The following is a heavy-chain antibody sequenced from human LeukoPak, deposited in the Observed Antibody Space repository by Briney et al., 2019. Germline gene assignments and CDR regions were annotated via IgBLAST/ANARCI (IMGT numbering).Heavy chain of an antibody. D-gene: IGHD2-2*01. CDR2: ITSGGVAT. CDR3: ARDSPSCPGASCLLSEY. V-gene: IGHV3-23*01. CDR1: GFTFSDYA. Sequence: PGGSLTLSCAASGFTFSDYAMTWVRQAPGKGLEWVSAITSGGVATFYADSVKGRFTISRDNSKNTLYLQLNSLRAEDTALYFCARDSPSCPGASCLLSEYWGQGTLVTVSS. J-gene: IGHJ4*02.